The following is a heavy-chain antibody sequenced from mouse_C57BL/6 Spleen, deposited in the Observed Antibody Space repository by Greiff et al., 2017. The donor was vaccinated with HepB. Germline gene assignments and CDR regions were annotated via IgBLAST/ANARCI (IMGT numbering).Heavy chain of an antibody. Sequence: QVQLKQPGAELVKPGASVKLSCKASGYTFTSYWMHWVKQRPGRGLEWIGRIDPNSGGTKYNEKFKSKATLTVDKPSSTAYMQLSSLTSEDSAVYYCAALYYGSSFYAMDYWGQGTSVTVSS. D-gene: IGHD1-1*01. J-gene: IGHJ4*01. CDR3: AALYYGSSFYAMDY. V-gene: IGHV1-72*01. CDR2: IDPNSGGT. CDR1: GYTFTSYW.